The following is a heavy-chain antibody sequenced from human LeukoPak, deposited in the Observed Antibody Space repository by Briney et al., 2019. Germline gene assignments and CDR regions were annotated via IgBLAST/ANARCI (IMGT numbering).Heavy chain of an antibody. J-gene: IGHJ5*02. CDR1: GGSISSSSYY. Sequence: SETLSLTCTVSGGSISSSSYYWGWIRQPPGKGLEWIGSTYYSGSTYYNPSLKSRVTISVDTSENQFSLKLSSVTAADTAVYYCARGSSGWFDPWGQGTLVTVSS. CDR3: ARGSSGWFDP. D-gene: IGHD6-19*01. V-gene: IGHV4-39*07. CDR2: TYYSGST.